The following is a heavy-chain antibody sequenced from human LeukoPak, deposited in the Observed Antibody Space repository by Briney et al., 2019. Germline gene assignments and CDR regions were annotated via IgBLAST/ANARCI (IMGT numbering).Heavy chain of an antibody. J-gene: IGHJ3*02. CDR1: GFTFNKYG. V-gene: IGHV3-30*02. Sequence: GGSLRLSCAASGFTFNKYGMHWVRQAPGKGLEWVAFIRDDGSNKYYADSVKGRFTISRDNSKNTLYLQMNSLRTEDTAVYYCTKTAGYCISTSCRVRGVYDAFDIWGQGTMVTVS. D-gene: IGHD2-2*01. CDR2: IRDDGSNK. CDR3: TKTAGYCISTSCRVRGVYDAFDI.